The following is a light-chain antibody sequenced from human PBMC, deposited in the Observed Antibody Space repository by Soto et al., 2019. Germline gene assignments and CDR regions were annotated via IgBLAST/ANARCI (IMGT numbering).Light chain of an antibody. CDR2: GAS. CDR3: QLRYSRMT. CDR1: QGISNY. Sequence: DIQLTQSPSSLSASVGDRVTITCRASQGISNYVGWYQQKPGKATKLLIYGASSLQRGVPSRFSGRRSGTDFTLTISRLQPEDFATYYCQLRYSRMTFGQGTKVDIK. V-gene: IGKV1-39*01. J-gene: IGKJ1*01.